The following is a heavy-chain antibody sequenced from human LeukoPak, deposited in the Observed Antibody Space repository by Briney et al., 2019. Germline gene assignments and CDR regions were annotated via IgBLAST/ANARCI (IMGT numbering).Heavy chain of an antibody. J-gene: IGHJ4*02. CDR2: VKQGGSEK. D-gene: IGHD6-19*01. V-gene: IGHV3-7*01. CDR3: ARVAGYSSGWYSY. CDR1: GFTFSSYA. Sequence: GGSLRLSCAASGFTFSSYAMSWVRQAPGKGLEWVANVKQGGSEKYYVDSVKGRFTISRDNAKNSLYLQMNSLRAEDTAVYYCARVAGYSSGWYSYWGQGTLVTVSS.